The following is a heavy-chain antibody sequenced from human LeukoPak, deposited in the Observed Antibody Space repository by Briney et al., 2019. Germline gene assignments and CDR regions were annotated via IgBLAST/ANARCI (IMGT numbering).Heavy chain of an antibody. V-gene: IGHV3-66*01. D-gene: IGHD6-13*01. CDR1: GFTVSNNY. CDR3: ARDGGAAAGY. J-gene: IGHJ4*02. CDR2: MYRGGST. Sequence: GGSLRLSCAASGFTVSNNYMSWVRPAPGKGLEWVSVMYRGGSTYYADSVQGRFTMSRDNSKHTLYLQMNCLRAEETAVYYCARDGGAAAGYWGQGTLVTVSS.